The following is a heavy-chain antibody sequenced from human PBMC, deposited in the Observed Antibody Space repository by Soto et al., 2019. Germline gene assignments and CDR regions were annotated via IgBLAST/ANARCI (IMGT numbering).Heavy chain of an antibody. CDR3: ARAPLLGLLAY. CDR1: AGSISMGDYC. J-gene: IGHJ4*02. V-gene: IGHV4-30-4*01. CDR2: IYYSGST. D-gene: IGHD3-10*01. Sequence: SEILSLTCTVSAGSISMGDYCWSWIRQPPGKGLEWIGYIYYSGSTYYNPSLKSRVIISVDTSKNQFSLKLSSVTAADTAVYYCARAPLLGLLAYWGQGTLVTVSS.